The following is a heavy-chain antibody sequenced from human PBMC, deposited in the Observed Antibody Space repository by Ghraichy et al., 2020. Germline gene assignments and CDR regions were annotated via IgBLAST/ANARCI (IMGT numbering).Heavy chain of an antibody. D-gene: IGHD4-23*01. Sequence: GGSLRLSCAASGFTVSSNYMSWVRQAPGKGLEWVSVIYSGGSTYYADSVKGRFTISRDNSKNTLYLQMNSLRAEDTAVYYCAREWETGWGYGGNWVGNWFDPWGQGTLVTVSS. V-gene: IGHV3-66*02. CDR3: AREWETGWGYGGNWVGNWFDP. J-gene: IGHJ5*02. CDR2: IYSGGST. CDR1: GFTVSSNY.